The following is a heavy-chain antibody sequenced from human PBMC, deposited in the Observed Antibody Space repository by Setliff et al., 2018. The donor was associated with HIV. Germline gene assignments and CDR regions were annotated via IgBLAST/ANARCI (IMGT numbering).Heavy chain of an antibody. CDR3: ASLGGLLYTSSSLRGVDY. CDR1: GFTFSSYW. CDR2: INSDGSST. V-gene: IGHV3-74*01. J-gene: IGHJ4*02. Sequence: GGSLRLSCAASGFTFSSYWMHWVRQAPGKGLVWVSLINSDGSSTSYGDSVKGRFTISRDNAKNTLYLQMNSLRAEDTAVYYCASLGGLLYTSSSLRGVDYWGQGTLVTAPQ. D-gene: IGHD6-6*01.